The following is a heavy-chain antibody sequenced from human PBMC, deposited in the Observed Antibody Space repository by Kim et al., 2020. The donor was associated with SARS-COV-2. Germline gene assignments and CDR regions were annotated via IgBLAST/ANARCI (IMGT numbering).Heavy chain of an antibody. CDR1: GFTFSSYA. D-gene: IGHD3-22*01. J-gene: IGHJ4*02. Sequence: GGSLRLSCAASGFTFSSYAMSWVRQAPGKGLEWVSAISGSGGSTYYADSVKGRFTISRDNSKNTLYLQMNSLRAEDTAVYYCAKGGPFITMIDRVYFDYWGQGTLVTVSS. V-gene: IGHV3-23*01. CDR3: AKGGPFITMIDRVYFDY. CDR2: ISGSGGST.